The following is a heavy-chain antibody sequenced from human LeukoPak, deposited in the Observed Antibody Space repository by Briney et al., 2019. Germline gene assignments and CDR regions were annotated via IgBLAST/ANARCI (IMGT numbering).Heavy chain of an antibody. D-gene: IGHD3-16*02. CDR1: GYSFTNYW. J-gene: IGHJ4*02. CDR2: IYPGDSDT. CDR3: ARMIGLGEVSPYFDY. V-gene: IGHV5-51*01. Sequence: GESLKISCKGSGYSFTNYWIGWVRQMPGKGLEWMGIIYPGDSDTRYSPSFQGQVTISADKSINTAYLQWSSLKASDTAMYYCARMIGLGEVSPYFDYWGQGTLVTVSS.